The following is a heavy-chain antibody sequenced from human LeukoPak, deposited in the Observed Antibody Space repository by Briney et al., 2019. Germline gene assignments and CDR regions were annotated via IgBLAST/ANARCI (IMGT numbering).Heavy chain of an antibody. CDR3: ARTYHYGFDY. Sequence: SETLSLTCTVSGGSISSHYWSWIRQPPGMGLEWIGYIYYSGSTNYNPSLKSRVTIPVDTSKNQFSLKLSSVTAADTAVYYCARTYHYGFDYWGQGTLVTVSS. CDR2: IYYSGST. V-gene: IGHV4-59*11. CDR1: GGSISSHY. J-gene: IGHJ4*02. D-gene: IGHD4-17*01.